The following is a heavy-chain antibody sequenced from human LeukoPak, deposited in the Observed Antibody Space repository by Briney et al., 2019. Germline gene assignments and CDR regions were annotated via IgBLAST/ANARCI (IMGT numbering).Heavy chain of an antibody. CDR3: AKYPTYYYGSGSPSPTWFDP. V-gene: IGHV3-23*01. Sequence: GGSLRLSCAASGFTFSSYAMSWVRQAPGKGLEWVSAISGSGGSTYYADSVKGRFTISRDNSKNTLYLQMNSLRAEDTAVYYCAKYPTYYYGSGSPSPTWFDPWGQGTLVTVSS. J-gene: IGHJ5*02. CDR1: GFTFSSYA. CDR2: ISGSGGST. D-gene: IGHD3-10*01.